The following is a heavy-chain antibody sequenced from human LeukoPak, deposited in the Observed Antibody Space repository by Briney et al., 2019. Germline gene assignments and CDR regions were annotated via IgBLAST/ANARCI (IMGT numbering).Heavy chain of an antibody. D-gene: IGHD2-15*01. CDR2: IYYSGST. Sequence: SETPSLTCTVSGGSVSSGSYYWSWIRQPPGKGLEWIGYIYYSGSTNYNPSLKSRVTISVDTSKNQFSLKLSSVTAADTAVYYCARSAVAATVSYFQHWGQGTLVTVSS. CDR3: ARSAVAATVSYFQH. V-gene: IGHV4-61*01. J-gene: IGHJ1*01. CDR1: GGSVSSGSYY.